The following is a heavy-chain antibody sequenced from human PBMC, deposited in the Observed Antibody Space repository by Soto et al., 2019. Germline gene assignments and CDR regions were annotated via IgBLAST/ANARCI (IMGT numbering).Heavy chain of an antibody. Sequence: GESLKISCRGSGYSFTSYWISWVRQMPGKGLEWMGRIDPSDSYTNYSPSFQGHVTISADKSISTAYLQWSSLKASDTAMYYCARLGYSKGVYYYYGMDVWGQGTTVTVSS. CDR3: ARLGYSKGVYYYYGMDV. J-gene: IGHJ6*02. D-gene: IGHD4-4*01. CDR1: GYSFTSYW. CDR2: IDPSDSYT. V-gene: IGHV5-10-1*01.